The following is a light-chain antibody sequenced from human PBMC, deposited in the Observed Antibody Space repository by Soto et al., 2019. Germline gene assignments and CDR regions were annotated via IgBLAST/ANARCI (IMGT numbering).Light chain of an antibody. Sequence: DIVMTQSPLSLPVTPGDPASISCRSSQSLLHSNGYNYLDWYLQKPGQSPQLLIYLGSNRASGVPDRFSGSGSGTDFTXKXSRXEXXDVGVYYCMQALQTPRTFGQGTKLEIK. CDR2: LGS. V-gene: IGKV2-28*01. CDR1: QSLLHSNGYNY. CDR3: MQALQTPRT. J-gene: IGKJ2*01.